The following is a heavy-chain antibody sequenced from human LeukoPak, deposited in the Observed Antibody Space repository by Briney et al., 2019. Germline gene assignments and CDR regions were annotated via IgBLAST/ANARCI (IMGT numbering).Heavy chain of an antibody. CDR1: GYIFTSYW. CDR2: IYPGDSDT. Sequence: GESLKISCQGSGYIFTSYWIGWVRQMPGKGLEWMGIIYPGDSDTRYSPSFQGQVTISADKSISTAYLQWSSLKASDSAMYYCARHPSQYCSGGSCYSIVNWGQGTLVTGSS. D-gene: IGHD2-15*01. V-gene: IGHV5-51*01. CDR3: ARHPSQYCSGGSCYSIVN. J-gene: IGHJ4*02.